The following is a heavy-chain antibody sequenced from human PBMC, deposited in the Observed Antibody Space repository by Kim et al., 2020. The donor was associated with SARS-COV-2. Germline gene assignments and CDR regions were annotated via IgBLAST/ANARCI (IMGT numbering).Heavy chain of an antibody. J-gene: IGHJ5*02. D-gene: IGHD3-3*01. CDR3: ARVLGAITIFGVVIVNWFDP. Sequence: GYYWSWIRQHPGKGLDWIGYIYYSGSTYYNPSLKSRVTISVDTSKNQFSLKLSSVTAADTAVYYCARVLGAITIFGVVIVNWFDPWGQGTLAT. CDR2: IYYSGST. CDR1: GYY. V-gene: IGHV4-31*02.